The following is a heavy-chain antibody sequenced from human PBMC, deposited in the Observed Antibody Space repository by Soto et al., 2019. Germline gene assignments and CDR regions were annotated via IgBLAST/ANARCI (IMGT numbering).Heavy chain of an antibody. CDR3: ARELSSISSYGMDV. V-gene: IGHV4-59*01. J-gene: IGHJ6*02. CDR1: GSSISSYY. Sequence: PSETLSLTCTVSGSSISSYYWSWIRQPPGKGLEWIGYIYYSGSTNYNPSLKSRVTISVDTSKNQFSLKLSSVTAADTAVYYCARELSSISSYGMDVWGQGTTVTVSS. CDR2: IYYSGST. D-gene: IGHD6-13*01.